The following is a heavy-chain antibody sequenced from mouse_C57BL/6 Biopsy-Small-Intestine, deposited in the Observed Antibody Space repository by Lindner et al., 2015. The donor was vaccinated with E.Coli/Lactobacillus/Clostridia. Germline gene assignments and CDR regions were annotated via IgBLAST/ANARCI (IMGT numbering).Heavy chain of an antibody. CDR1: RGIFSSYA. D-gene: IGHD1-1*02. J-gene: IGHJ1*01. V-gene: IGHV1-81*01. Sequence: SVKVSCKASRGIFSSYAISWVRQAPGQGLEWMGGVIPIIGTTDYAQKFQDRVTITADESTSTAYMELSSLRSEDTAVYYCARGGRCSGGSCRQNYYFYGMDVWGQGTTVTVSS. CDR2: VIPIIGTT. CDR3: ARGGRCSGGSCRQNYYFYGMDV.